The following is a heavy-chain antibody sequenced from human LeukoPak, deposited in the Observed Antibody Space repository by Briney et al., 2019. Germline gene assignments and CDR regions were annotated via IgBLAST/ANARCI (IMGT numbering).Heavy chain of an antibody. V-gene: IGHV4-59*08. J-gene: IGHJ6*02. CDR1: GGSISSYY. CDR3: ARHLKTGIATAGTAYYGMDA. Sequence: PSETLSLTCTVSGGSISSYYWSWIRQPPGKGLEWIGYIYYSGSTNYNPSLQSRVTISVDTSKNQFSLKLSSVTAADTAVYYCARHLKTGIATAGTAYYGMDAWGQGTTVTVSS. CDR2: IYYSGST. D-gene: IGHD6-13*01.